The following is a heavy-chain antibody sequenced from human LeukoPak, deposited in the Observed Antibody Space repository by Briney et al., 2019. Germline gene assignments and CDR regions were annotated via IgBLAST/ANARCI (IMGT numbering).Heavy chain of an antibody. J-gene: IGHJ6*02. D-gene: IGHD2-15*01. CDR2: TYYRSKWYN. Sequence: SQTLSLTCAISGDSVSSNSAAWHWIRQSPSRGLEWLGRTYYRSKWYNDYAVSVKSRITINPDTSKNQFSLQLNSVTPEDTAVYYCARVGVGYCSGGSCYSWEYYYYGMDVWGQGTTVTVSS. CDR3: ARVGVGYCSGGSCYSWEYYYYGMDV. CDR1: GDSVSSNSAA. V-gene: IGHV6-1*01.